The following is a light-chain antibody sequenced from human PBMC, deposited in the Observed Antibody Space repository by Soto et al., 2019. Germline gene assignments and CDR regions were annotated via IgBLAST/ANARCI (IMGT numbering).Light chain of an antibody. Sequence: QSALTQPASVSGSPGQSITISCTGTSSDVGSYSLVSWYQQHPGKAPKLMIYEGSKRPSGVSNRFSGSKSGNTASLTISGLQAEDEADYYCSSYAGNSTFGVFGSGTNLTVL. J-gene: IGLJ1*01. V-gene: IGLV2-23*03. CDR1: SSDVGSYSL. CDR3: SSYAGNSTFGV. CDR2: EGS.